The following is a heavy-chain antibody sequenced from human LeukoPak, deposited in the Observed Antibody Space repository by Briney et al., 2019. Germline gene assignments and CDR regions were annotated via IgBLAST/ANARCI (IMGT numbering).Heavy chain of an antibody. CDR3: ARHQEGMVRGVLYYMDV. CDR2: IYYNGIT. Sequence: RTSETLSLTCTVSGASISSSDRDWGWIRQPPGKGLERIGSIYYNGITYHNPSLKSRFTISVYTSNNQFSLKMSSVTPADTAVYFCARHQEGMVRGVLYYMDVWGKGTTVIISS. D-gene: IGHD3-10*01. CDR1: GASISSSDRD. V-gene: IGHV4-39*01. J-gene: IGHJ6*03.